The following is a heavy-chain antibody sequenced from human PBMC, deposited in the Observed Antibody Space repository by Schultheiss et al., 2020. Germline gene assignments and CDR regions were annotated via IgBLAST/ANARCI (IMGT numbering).Heavy chain of an antibody. D-gene: IGHD3-10*01. CDR2: IYTSGST. CDR1: GGSISSSSYY. V-gene: IGHV4-39*07. CDR3: ARVLTYSYGSGRRYYHSGMDV. J-gene: IGHJ6*02. Sequence: SETLSLTCTVSGGSISSSSYYWGWIRQPPGKGLEWIGSIYTSGSTNYNPSLKSRVTMSVDTSKNQFSLKLSSVTAADTAVFYCARVLTYSYGSGRRYYHSGMDVWGQGTTVTVSS.